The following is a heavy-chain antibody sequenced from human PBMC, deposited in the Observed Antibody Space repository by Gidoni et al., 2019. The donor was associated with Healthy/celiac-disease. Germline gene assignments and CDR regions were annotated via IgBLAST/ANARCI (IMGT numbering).Heavy chain of an antibody. V-gene: IGHV4-39*01. D-gene: IGHD3-16*01. CDR2: IYYSGST. J-gene: IGHJ4*02. CDR1: GGSISSSSYY. Sequence: QLQLQESGPGLVKPSETLSLTCTVTGGSISSSSYYWGWIRQPPGEGLEWIGSIYYSGSTYYNPSLKSRVTISVDTSKNQFSLKLSSVTAADTAVYYCARQAYDPPRFDYWGQGTLVTVSS. CDR3: ARQAYDPPRFDY.